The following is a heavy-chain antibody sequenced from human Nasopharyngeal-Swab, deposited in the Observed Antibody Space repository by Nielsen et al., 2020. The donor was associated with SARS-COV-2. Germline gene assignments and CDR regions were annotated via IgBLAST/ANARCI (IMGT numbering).Heavy chain of an antibody. CDR2: IVSSSSSI. V-gene: IGHV3-21*03. CDR1: GFTFSRYD. J-gene: IGHJ3*02. D-gene: IGHD1-14*01. CDR3: TRSYIFDI. Sequence: GESLKIYCAASGFTFSRYDMNWVRQAPGKGLEWVASIVSSSSSIFYADSVKGRFTISRDNAKNSLYLQMNSLRAGDTALYYCTRSYIFDIWGQGTVVTVSS.